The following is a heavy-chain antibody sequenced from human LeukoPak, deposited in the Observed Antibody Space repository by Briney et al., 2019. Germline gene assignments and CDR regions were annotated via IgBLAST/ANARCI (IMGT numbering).Heavy chain of an antibody. CDR1: GGSISRYH. Sequence: SETLSLTRTVSGGSISRYHWSWIRQPPGKGLEWIGYIYYSRTTNYNPSLRSRVTISLDMSKNQFSLKLSSVTAADTAVYYCARVGRGYSSGCYDYWGQGTLVTVSS. J-gene: IGHJ4*02. CDR3: ARVGRGYSSGCYDY. V-gene: IGHV4-59*08. CDR2: IYYSRTT. D-gene: IGHD6-19*01.